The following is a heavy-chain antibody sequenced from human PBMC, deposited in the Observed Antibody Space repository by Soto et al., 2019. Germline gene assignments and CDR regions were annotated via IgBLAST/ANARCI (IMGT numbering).Heavy chain of an antibody. Sequence: GPSVKVSCKTSGFTFTSSAIQWVRQARGQRLEWIGWVVVGSDNTNYAQKFQERGTITRDLSTNTIYMDLSGLRSEDTAVYYCARESPHYYDSSGVDAFDIWG. CDR3: ARESPHYYDSSGVDAFDI. V-gene: IGHV1-58*02. D-gene: IGHD3-22*01. J-gene: IGHJ3*02. CDR2: VVVGSDNT. CDR1: GFTFTSSA.